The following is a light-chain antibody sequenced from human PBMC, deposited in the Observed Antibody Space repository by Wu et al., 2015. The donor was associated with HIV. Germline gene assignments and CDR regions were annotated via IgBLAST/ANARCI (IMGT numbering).Light chain of an antibody. CDR1: QSVPNSQ. CDR2: DAS. J-gene: IGKJ4*01. CDR3: QQYDDWPPLT. V-gene: IGKV3-15*01. Sequence: EIVLTQSPGTLSLSPGERVTLSCRASQSVPNSQLAWYQQKPGQPPRLLFYDASTRATGIPARFSGSGSGTEFTLIISSLQSEDFALYYCQQYDDWPPLTFGGGTKVEIK.